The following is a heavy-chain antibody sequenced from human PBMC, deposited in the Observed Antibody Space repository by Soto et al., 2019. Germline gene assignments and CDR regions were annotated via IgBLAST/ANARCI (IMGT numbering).Heavy chain of an antibody. CDR2: ISYDGSNK. CDR1: GFTFSSYA. V-gene: IGHV3-30-3*01. J-gene: IGHJ6*02. Sequence: QVQLVESGGGVVQPGRSLRLSCAASGFTFSSYAMHWVRQAPGKGLEWVAVISYDGSNKYYGDSVKGRFTISRDKSKNTPELQMNSVRAEHTAVYYCARERKYSNYREYYCYYGQDVWGQGTTVTVSS. CDR3: ARERKYSNYREYYCYYGQDV. D-gene: IGHD4-4*01.